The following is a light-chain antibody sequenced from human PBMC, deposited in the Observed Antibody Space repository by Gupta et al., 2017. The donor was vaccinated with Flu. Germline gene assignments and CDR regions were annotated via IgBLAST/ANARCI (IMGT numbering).Light chain of an antibody. CDR2: SNN. J-gene: IGLJ3*02. Sequence: QSVLTQPPSASGTPGQRVTISCSGSSSNIGSNTVKWYQQLPGTAPKLLIYSNNQRPSGVPDRFSGSKSGTSASLAISGLQSEDEADYYCEAWDDSLNGWVFGGGTKLTVL. CDR1: SSNIGSNT. CDR3: EAWDDSLNGWV. V-gene: IGLV1-44*01.